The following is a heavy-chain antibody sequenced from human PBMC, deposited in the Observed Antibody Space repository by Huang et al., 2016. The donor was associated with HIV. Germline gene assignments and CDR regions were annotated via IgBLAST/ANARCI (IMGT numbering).Heavy chain of an antibody. CDR3: ARAGGFEI. J-gene: IGHJ3*02. Sequence: EEHLVESGGGLVQPGGSLRLSCEASGFKFSNYWMQWVRQAPGKGPRWVARIKIEGGTTDDADSVKGRFTISRDNAKNTLYLQMSSLTAEDTAIYYCARAGGFEIWGQGTVVTVSS. CDR2: IKIEGGTT. D-gene: IGHD2-15*01. V-gene: IGHV3-74*01. CDR1: GFKFSNYW.